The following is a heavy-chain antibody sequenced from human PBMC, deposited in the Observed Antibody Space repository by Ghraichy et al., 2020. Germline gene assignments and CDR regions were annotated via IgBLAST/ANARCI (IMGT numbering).Heavy chain of an antibody. J-gene: IGHJ4*02. D-gene: IGHD1-1*01. CDR3: AKGMEVTGNYFGD. CDR2: IGGRGNTT. V-gene: IGHV3-23*01. Sequence: GESLNISCAASGFTFSTYTMTWVRQAPGKGLEWVSSIGGRGNTTAYAASVEGRFTISRDNSRNTVFLQMSSLRVDDTAVYFCAKGMEVTGNYFGDWGQGTLVTVSS. CDR1: GFTFSTYT.